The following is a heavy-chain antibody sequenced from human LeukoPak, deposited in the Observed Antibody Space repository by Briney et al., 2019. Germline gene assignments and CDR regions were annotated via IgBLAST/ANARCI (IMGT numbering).Heavy chain of an antibody. CDR2: MYYSGGA. D-gene: IGHD5-12*01. Sequence: PSETLSLTCTVSGGSISSSSHYWGWIRQPPGKGLEWIGSMYYSGGAYHNPSLKSRVTMSVDASKNQFSLKLSSLSAADTAVYYCARDYERRDAFDIWGQGTMVTVSS. CDR1: GGSISSSSHY. CDR3: ARDYERRDAFDI. V-gene: IGHV4-39*07. J-gene: IGHJ3*02.